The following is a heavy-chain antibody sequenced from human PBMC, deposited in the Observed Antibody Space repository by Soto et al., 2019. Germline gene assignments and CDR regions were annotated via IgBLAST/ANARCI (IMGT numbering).Heavy chain of an antibody. J-gene: IGHJ4*02. D-gene: IGHD3-10*01. V-gene: IGHV3-23*01. CDR3: AKGRGGSGSLTPRVDF. CDR2: ISGGGDTT. Sequence: EVQLLESGGGLVQPWGSLRLSCAASGFTFNNYAMTWVRQAPGKGLAWVSAISGGGDTTCYADSVKGRCTVSRDGYKDTLYLQMSSLRAEDTALYYCAKGRGGSGSLTPRVDFWGQGTLVTVSS. CDR1: GFTFNNYA.